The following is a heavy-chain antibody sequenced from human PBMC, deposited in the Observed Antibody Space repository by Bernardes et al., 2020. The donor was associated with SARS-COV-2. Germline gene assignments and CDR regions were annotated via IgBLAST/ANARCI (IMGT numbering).Heavy chain of an antibody. CDR1: GYNFTSYA. J-gene: IGHJ6*02. CDR3: ARGVSASTYYYYYGMDV. V-gene: IGHV7-4-1*02. CDR2: INTNTGNP. Sequence: ASVKVSCKASGYNFTSYAMNWVRQAPGQGLEWMGWINTNTGNPTYAQGFTGRFVFSLDTSVSTAYLQISSLKAEDTAVYYCARGVSASTYYYYYGMDVWGQGTTVTGSS. D-gene: IGHD5-18*01.